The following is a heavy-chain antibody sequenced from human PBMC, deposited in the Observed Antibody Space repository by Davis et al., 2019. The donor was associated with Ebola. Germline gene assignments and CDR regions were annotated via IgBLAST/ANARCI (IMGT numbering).Heavy chain of an antibody. V-gene: IGHV4-34*01. Sequence: GSLRLSCAASGFTFSSYAMHWVRQPPGKGLEWIGEINHSGSTNYNPSLKSRVTISVDTSKNQFSLKLSSVTAADTALYYCARGQGEFQHHMDVWGKGTTVTVSS. D-gene: IGHD3-16*01. J-gene: IGHJ6*03. CDR3: ARGQGEFQHHMDV. CDR1: GFTFSSYA. CDR2: INHSGST.